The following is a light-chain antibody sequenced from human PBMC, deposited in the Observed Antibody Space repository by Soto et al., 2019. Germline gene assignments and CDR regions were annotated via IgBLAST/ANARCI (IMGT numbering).Light chain of an antibody. CDR1: SSNVGGYNY. CDR2: DVS. J-gene: IGLJ1*01. Sequence: QSALTQPASVSGSPGQSITISYTGTSSNVGGYNYVSWYQQHPGKAPKLMIYDVSNRPSGVSNRFSGSKSGNTASLTISGHQAEDEADYYCSSYTSSSTPLYVFGTGTKATVL. CDR3: SSYTSSSTPLYV. V-gene: IGLV2-14*01.